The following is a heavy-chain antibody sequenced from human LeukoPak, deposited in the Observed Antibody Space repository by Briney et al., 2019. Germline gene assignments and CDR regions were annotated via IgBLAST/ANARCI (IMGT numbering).Heavy chain of an antibody. V-gene: IGHV3-21*01. D-gene: IGHD3-22*01. CDR2: ISSSSSYI. J-gene: IGHJ4*02. CDR1: GFTFSSYS. CDR3: ARVRAYDTRDFDY. Sequence: PGGSLRLSCAASGFTFSSYSMNWVRQAPGKGLEXVSSISSSSSYIYYADSVKGRFTISRDNAKNSLYLQMSSLRAEDTAVYYCARVRAYDTRDFDYWGQGTLVTVSS.